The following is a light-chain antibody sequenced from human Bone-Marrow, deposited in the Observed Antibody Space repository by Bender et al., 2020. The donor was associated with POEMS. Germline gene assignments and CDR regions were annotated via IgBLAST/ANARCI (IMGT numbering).Light chain of an antibody. Sequence: QSALTQPASVSASPGQSITISCAGTSSDVGTYNAVSWYQQHPGKVPKVMIYEVNNRPSGVPDRFSGSKSGNTASLTISGLQAEDEADYYCSSYTSSISFVVFGGGTKLTVL. CDR2: EVN. V-gene: IGLV2-14*02. CDR3: SSYTSSISFVV. J-gene: IGLJ3*02. CDR1: SSDVGTYNA.